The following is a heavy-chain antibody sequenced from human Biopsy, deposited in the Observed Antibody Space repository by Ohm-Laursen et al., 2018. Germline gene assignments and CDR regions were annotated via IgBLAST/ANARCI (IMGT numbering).Heavy chain of an antibody. V-gene: IGHV4-59*08. CDR1: GGSISGSS. CDR3: ARQVDFWSGYVDY. CDR2: ISYSRDT. Sequence: SDTLSLTCTVSGGSISGSSWSWIRQAPGKGLEWIGYISYSRDTNYNPSLKSRITISVDTSKNQFSLKLTSVTAADTAVYYCARQVDFWSGYVDYWGQGTLVAVSS. J-gene: IGHJ4*02. D-gene: IGHD3-3*01.